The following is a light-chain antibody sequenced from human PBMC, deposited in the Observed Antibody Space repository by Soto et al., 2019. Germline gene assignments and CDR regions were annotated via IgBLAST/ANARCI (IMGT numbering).Light chain of an antibody. V-gene: IGLV1-40*01. Sequence: QAVVTQPPSVSGAPGQRATISCTGSSSNIGEGYDAHWYQQLPRTAPKLLIFDTSNRPSGVPDRFSGSKSGTSASLAITGLQAEDEADYYCQSYDRSLSSYVFGTGTKLTVL. J-gene: IGLJ1*01. CDR2: DTS. CDR3: QSYDRSLSSYV. CDR1: SSNIGEGYD.